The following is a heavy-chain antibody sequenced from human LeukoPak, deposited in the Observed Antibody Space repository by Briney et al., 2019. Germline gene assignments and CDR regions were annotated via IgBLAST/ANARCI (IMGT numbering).Heavy chain of an antibody. J-gene: IGHJ6*02. CDR1: GFTFSSYA. V-gene: IGHV3-23*01. Sequence: PGGSLRLSCAASGFTFSSYAMSWVRQGPGKGLEWVSAISGSGGSRYYADSVKGRFTISRDNSKNTLYLQMNSLRAEDTAVYYCAKDRGSRTGTTNSGMDVWGQGTTVTVSS. D-gene: IGHD1-7*01. CDR3: AKDRGSRTGTTNSGMDV. CDR2: ISGSGGSR.